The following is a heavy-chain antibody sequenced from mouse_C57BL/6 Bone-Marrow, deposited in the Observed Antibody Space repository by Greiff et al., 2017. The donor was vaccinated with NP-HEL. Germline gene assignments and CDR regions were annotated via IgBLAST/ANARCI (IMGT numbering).Heavy chain of an antibody. CDR1: GFNFTDYY. CDR2: IDPEDGET. CDR3: ARDGGGAY. Sequence: VQLQQPGAELVKPGASVKLSCTASGFNFTDYYMHWVKQRTERGLEWIGRIDPEDGETKYAPKFQGKATITADTSSNTAYLQLSSLASEDTAVYYCARDGGGAYWGQGTLVTVSA. J-gene: IGHJ3*01. V-gene: IGHV14-2*01.